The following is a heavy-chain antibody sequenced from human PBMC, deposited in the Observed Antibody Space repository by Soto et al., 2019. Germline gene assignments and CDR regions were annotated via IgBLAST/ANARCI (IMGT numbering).Heavy chain of an antibody. CDR2: IWYDGSNK. CDR3: ARDRDGSTFYGMDV. Sequence: QVQLVESGGGVVQPGRSLRLSCAASGFTFSSYGMHWVRQAPGKGLEWVAVIWYDGSNKYYADSVKGRFTISRDNSKNTLYLQMNSLRAEDTAVYYCARDRDGSTFYGMDVWGQGTTVTVSS. J-gene: IGHJ6*02. V-gene: IGHV3-33*01. D-gene: IGHD3-16*01. CDR1: GFTFSSYG.